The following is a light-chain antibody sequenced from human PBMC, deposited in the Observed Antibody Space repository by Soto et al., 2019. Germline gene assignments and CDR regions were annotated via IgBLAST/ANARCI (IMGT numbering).Light chain of an antibody. CDR1: QSVSSN. CDR2: GAS. J-gene: IGKJ5*01. Sequence: ELVLQQSPATLSLSPGGRDPLSRRASQSVSSNLAWYQQKPGQANRLLIYGASTRATGIPARFSGSGSGTEFTLTISSLQSEDFAVYYCQQYNNWPITFGQGTRLEIK. V-gene: IGKV3D-15*01. CDR3: QQYNNWPIT.